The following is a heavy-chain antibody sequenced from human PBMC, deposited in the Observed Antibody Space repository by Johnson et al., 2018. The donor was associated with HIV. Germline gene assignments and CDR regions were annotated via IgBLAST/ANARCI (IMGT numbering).Heavy chain of an antibody. CDR3: AREGAWISCWYHDAFDI. Sequence: MQLVESGGGAVQPGGSLRLSCAASGFTVSSNYMSWVRQAPGKGLEWVSVIYSSGSTYYADSVKGRFTISRDKTKNTLNLQMNSLRVEDTAVYYCAREGAWISCWYHDAFDIWRQGTMVTVSS. V-gene: IGHV3-66*02. CDR2: IYSSGST. CDR1: GFTVSSNY. J-gene: IGHJ3*02. D-gene: IGHD6-13*01.